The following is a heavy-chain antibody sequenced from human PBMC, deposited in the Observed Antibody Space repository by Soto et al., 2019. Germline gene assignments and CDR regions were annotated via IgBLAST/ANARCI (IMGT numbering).Heavy chain of an antibody. CDR1: GFTFSDYY. CDR2: ISSSGSTI. CDR3: ARVRGGADPYYYYGMDV. D-gene: IGHD3-16*01. V-gene: IGHV3-11*01. Sequence: GGSLRLSCAASGFTFSDYYMSWIRQAPGKGLEWVSYISSSGSTIYYADSVKGRFTISRDNAKNSLYLQMSSLRAEDTAVYYCARVRGGADPYYYYGMDVWGQGTTVTVSS. J-gene: IGHJ6*02.